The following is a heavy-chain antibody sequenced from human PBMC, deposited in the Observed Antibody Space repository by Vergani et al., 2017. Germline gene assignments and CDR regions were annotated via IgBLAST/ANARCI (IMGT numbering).Heavy chain of an antibody. CDR3: ARDYYGSGSYSPNDY. CDR1: GYTFTSYY. J-gene: IGHJ4*02. D-gene: IGHD3-10*01. Sequence: QVQLVQSGAEVKKPGASVKVSCKASGYTFTSYYMHWVRQAPGQGLEWMGIINPSGGSTSYAQKFQGRVTMTRDTSTSTVYMELSSLRSEDTAVYYCARDYYGSGSYSPNDYGGQGTLVTVSS. V-gene: IGHV1-46*01. CDR2: INPSGGST.